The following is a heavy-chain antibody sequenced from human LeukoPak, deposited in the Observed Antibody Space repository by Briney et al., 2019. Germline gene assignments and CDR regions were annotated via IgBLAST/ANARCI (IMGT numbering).Heavy chain of an antibody. D-gene: IGHD3-22*01. V-gene: IGHV1-69*01. CDR1: GGTFSSYA. CDR2: IIPIFGTA. J-gene: IGHJ4*02. CDR3: ARADSSGYSLDENFDY. Sequence: SVKVSCKASGGTFSSYAISWVRQAPGQGLEWMGGIIPIFGTANYAQKFQGRVTITADESTSTAYMELSSLRSEDTAVYYCARADSSGYSLDENFDYWGQGTLVTVSS.